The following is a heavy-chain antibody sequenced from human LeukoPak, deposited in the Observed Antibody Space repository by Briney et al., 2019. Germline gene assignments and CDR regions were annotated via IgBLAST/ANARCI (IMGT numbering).Heavy chain of an antibody. CDR1: KFTFSSYG. Sequence: GGSLRLSCAASKFTFSSYGMHWVRQAPGKGLEWVAVISYDGSNKYYADSVKGRFTISRDNSKNTLYLQMNSLRAEDTAVYYCAREGNLDYWGQGTLVTVSS. J-gene: IGHJ4*01. CDR2: ISYDGSNK. D-gene: IGHD3-10*01. CDR3: AREGNLDY. V-gene: IGHV3-30*03.